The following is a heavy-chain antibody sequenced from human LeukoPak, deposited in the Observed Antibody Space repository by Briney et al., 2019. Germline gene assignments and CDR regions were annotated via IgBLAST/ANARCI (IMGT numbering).Heavy chain of an antibody. V-gene: IGHV4-4*07. Sequence: SETLSLTCTVSGGSISSYYWSWIRQPAGKGLQWIGRIHTSGSTDYNPSLKSRVTISVDTSKNQFSLKLSSVTAADTAVYYCAREYYDFWSGHTPNFDYWGQGTLVTVSS. CDR3: AREYYDFWSGHTPNFDY. CDR1: GGSISSYY. D-gene: IGHD3-3*01. J-gene: IGHJ4*02. CDR2: IHTSGST.